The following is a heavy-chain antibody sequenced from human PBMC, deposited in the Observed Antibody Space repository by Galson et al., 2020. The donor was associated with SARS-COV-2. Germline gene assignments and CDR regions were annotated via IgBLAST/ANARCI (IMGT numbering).Heavy chain of an antibody. Sequence: SETLSLTCAVYGGSFSGYYWSWIRQPPGKGLEWIGEINHSGSTNYNPSLKSRVTISVDTSKNQFSLKLSSVTAADTAVYYCARQRGRAKVRNYFDYWGQGTLVTVSS. CDR1: GGSFSGYY. CDR2: INHSGST. J-gene: IGHJ4*02. CDR3: ARQRGRAKVRNYFDY. D-gene: IGHD1-26*01. V-gene: IGHV4-34*01.